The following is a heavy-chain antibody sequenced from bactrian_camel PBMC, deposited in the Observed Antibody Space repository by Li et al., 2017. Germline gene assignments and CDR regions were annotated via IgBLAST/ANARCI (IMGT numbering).Heavy chain of an antibody. CDR2: FDTGDPSGGRT. J-gene: IGHJ4*01. Sequence: HVQLVESGGGSVQAGGSLRLSCAFDAYTPANVRMAWFRQAPGKEREGVASFDTGDPSGGRTYYGNSGKGRFTISKDTAKSTLFLQMNNLNPEDTAKYYCAADLNTGSVLVADLWDYWGQGTQVTVS. D-gene: IGHD6*01. V-gene: IGHV3S1*01. CDR3: AADLNTGSVLVADLWDY. CDR1: AYTPANVR.